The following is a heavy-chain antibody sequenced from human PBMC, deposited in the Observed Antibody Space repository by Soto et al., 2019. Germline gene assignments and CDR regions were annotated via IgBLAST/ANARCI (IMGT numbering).Heavy chain of an antibody. D-gene: IGHD2-15*01. CDR2: ISGSGGST. J-gene: IGHJ4*02. Sequence: EVQLLESGGGLVQPGGSLRLSCAASGFTFSSYAMSWVRQAPGKGLEWVSAISGSGGSTYYADSVKGRFTISRDNSKNPLQLQMTRLRAEDTAVSSCANWVVAAPFDYWGQGTMVTVSS. CDR3: ANWVVAAPFDY. CDR1: GFTFSSYA. V-gene: IGHV3-23*01.